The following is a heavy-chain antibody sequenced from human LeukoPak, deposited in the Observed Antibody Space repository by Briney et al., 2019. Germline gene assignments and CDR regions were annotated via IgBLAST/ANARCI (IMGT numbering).Heavy chain of an antibody. CDR2: INYGGTN. D-gene: IGHD3-10*01. Sequence: PSETLSLTCTLSGGSISSSNYFWSWIRQPPGQELEWIANINYGGTNYYYPYLKSRVTISVDTSKNQFSLRLTTVTAADTAVYLCARYVVYGSGKYYFDYWGQGTLVSVSS. J-gene: IGHJ4*02. V-gene: IGHV4-39*01. CDR1: GGSISSSNYF. CDR3: ARYVVYGSGKYYFDY.